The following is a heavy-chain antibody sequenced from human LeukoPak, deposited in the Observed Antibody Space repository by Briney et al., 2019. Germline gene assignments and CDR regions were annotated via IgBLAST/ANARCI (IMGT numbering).Heavy chain of an antibody. CDR3: TKYLSSGSRTFDS. CDR1: GSTFSSYA. CDR2: ISGRGDGT. J-gene: IGHJ4*02. V-gene: IGHV3-23*01. D-gene: IGHD1-26*01. Sequence: GGSLRLSCAPSGSTFSSYAMSWVRQAPGKGLEWVSTISGRGDGTYYADSVKGRFTISRDNSKNTLYLQMNSLRADDTALYYCTKYLSSGSRTFDSWGQGTLVTVSS.